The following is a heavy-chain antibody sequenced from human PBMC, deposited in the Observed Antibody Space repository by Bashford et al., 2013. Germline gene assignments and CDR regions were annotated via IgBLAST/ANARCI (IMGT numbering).Heavy chain of an antibody. CDR1: GYSLNAYD. CDR3: ARDGPVVGVWNAFDV. D-gene: IGHD1-26*01. V-gene: IGHV1-2*02. CDR2: INRNSGAT. J-gene: IGHJ3*01. Sequence: ASVKVSCKASGYSLNAYDMHWVRQAPGQGLEWMGRINRNSGATDYAQKFQGRVTMTRDTSISTAYMELSSLRSDDTAVYFCARDGPVVGVWNAFDVWGQGTVVTVSS.